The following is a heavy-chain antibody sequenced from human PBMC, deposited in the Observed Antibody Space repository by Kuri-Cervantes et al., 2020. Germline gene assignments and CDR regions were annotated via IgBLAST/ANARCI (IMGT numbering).Heavy chain of an antibody. V-gene: IGHV3-48*04. CDR2: ISSSSSTI. CDR1: GFTFSSYS. J-gene: IGHJ3*02. Sequence: GESLKISCAASGFTFSSYSMNWVRQAPGKGLEWVSYISSSSSTIYYADSVKGRFTISRDNAKNSLYLQMNSLRAEDTALYYCAKATNAMITFGGVIVGAFDIWGQGTMVTVSS. CDR3: AKATNAMITFGGVIVGAFDI. D-gene: IGHD3-16*02.